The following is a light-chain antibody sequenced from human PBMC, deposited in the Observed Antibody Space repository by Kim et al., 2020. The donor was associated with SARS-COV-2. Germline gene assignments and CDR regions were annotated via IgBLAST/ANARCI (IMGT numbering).Light chain of an antibody. CDR3: QSRDSSGKHVV. Sequence: LGQTVRITCQGDSLRNYYANWYQQKPGQAPVLVIYGKNNRPSGIPDRFSGSSSGNTASLTITGAQAGDEADFYCQSRDSSGKHVVFGGGTQLTVL. CDR1: SLRNYY. CDR2: GKN. V-gene: IGLV3-19*01. J-gene: IGLJ2*01.